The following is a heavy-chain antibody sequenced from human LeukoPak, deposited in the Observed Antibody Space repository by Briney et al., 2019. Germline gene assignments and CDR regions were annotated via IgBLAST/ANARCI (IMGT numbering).Heavy chain of an antibody. J-gene: IGHJ4*02. CDR3: ARATSGYSYTCFDY. D-gene: IGHD5-18*01. CDR1: GATFSSYA. Sequence: ASVKVSCKASGATFSSYAISWVRQAPGQGLEWMGGIIPIFGTANYAQKFQGRVTITTDESTSTAYMELSSLRSEDTAVYYCARATSGYSYTCFDYWGQGTLVTVSS. V-gene: IGHV1-69*05. CDR2: IIPIFGTA.